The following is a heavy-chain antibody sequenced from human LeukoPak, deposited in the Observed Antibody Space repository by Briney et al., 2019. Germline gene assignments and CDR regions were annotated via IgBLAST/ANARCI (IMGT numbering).Heavy chain of an antibody. V-gene: IGHV4-39*07. D-gene: IGHD6-13*01. CDR2: IYYSGST. J-gene: IGHJ4*02. CDR3: ARDHWSPRRGIAAAGDDY. CDR1: GGSISSSSYY. Sequence: PSETLSLTCTVSGGSISSSSYYWGWIRQPPGKGLEWIGSIYYSGSTYYNPSLKSRVTISVDTSKNQFSLKLSSVTAADTAVYYCARDHWSPRRGIAAAGDDYWGQGTLVTVSS.